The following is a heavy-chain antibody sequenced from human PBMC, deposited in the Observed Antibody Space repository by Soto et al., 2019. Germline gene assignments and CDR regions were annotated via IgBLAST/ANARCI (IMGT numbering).Heavy chain of an antibody. CDR1: GFTFSSYG. CDR3: ARGGGLYSSAFIDY. CDR2: ISYDGSNK. Sequence: GGSLRLSCAASGFTFSSYGMHWVRQAPGKGLEWVAVISYDGSNKYYADSVKGRFTISRDNSKNTLYLQMNSLRAEDTAVYYCARGGGLYSSAFIDYWGQGTLVTVSS. D-gene: IGHD6-19*01. V-gene: IGHV3-30*03. J-gene: IGHJ4*02.